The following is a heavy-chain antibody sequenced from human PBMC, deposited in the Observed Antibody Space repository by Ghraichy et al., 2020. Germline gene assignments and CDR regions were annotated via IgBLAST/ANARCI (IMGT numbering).Heavy chain of an antibody. CDR2: IYYTGST. Sequence: SETLSLTYTSSGGSISSNTYYWGWIRQPPGKGLEWIGSIYYTGSTYYNPSLKSRVTISVDTSKNQFSLKLSSVTAADTAVYYCARRRQQDTFDVWGQGTMVTVSS. CDR1: GGSISSNTYY. D-gene: IGHD1/OR15-1a*01. V-gene: IGHV4-39*01. J-gene: IGHJ3*01. CDR3: ARRRQQDTFDV.